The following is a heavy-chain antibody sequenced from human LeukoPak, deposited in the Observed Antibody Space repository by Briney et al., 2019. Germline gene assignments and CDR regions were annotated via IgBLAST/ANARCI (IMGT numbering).Heavy chain of an antibody. J-gene: IGHJ3*02. CDR3: ARDSSGWPDAFDI. V-gene: IGHV3-11*04. Sequence: GGSLRLSCAASGFTFSDYYMSWIRQAPGKGLEWVSYISSSGSTIYYADSVKGRFTISRDNAKNSLYLQMNSLRAEDTAAYYCARDSSGWPDAFDIWGQGTMVTVSS. CDR1: GFTFSDYY. D-gene: IGHD6-19*01. CDR2: ISSSGSTI.